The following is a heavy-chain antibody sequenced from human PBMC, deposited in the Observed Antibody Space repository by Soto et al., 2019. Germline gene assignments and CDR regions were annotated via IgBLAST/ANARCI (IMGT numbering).Heavy chain of an antibody. V-gene: IGHV4-39*01. CDR1: GGSISSSSYY. J-gene: IGHJ4*02. CDR2: IYYSGST. Sequence: SETLSLTCTVSGGSISSSSYYWGWIRQPPGKGLEWIGSIYYSGSTYYNPSLKSRVTISVDTSKNQFSLKLSSVTAADTAVYYCASPVHDYGDYGGYFDYSGQATLVTVSS. CDR3: ASPVHDYGDYGGYFDY. D-gene: IGHD4-17*01.